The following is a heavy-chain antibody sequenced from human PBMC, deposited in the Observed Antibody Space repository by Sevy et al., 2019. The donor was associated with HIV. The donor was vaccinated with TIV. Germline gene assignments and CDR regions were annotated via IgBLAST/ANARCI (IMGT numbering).Heavy chain of an antibody. Sequence: GSLRLSCAASGFTFSSYAMHWVRQAPGKGLEWVAVISYDGSNKYYADSVKGRFTISRDNSKNTLYLQMNSLRAEDTAVYYCARDYYWGQGTLVTVSS. CDR3: ARDYY. J-gene: IGHJ4*02. V-gene: IGHV3-30-3*01. CDR1: GFTFSSYA. CDR2: ISYDGSNK.